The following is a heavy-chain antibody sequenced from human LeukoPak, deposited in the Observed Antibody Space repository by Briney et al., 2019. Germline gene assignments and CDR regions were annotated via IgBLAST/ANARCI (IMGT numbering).Heavy chain of an antibody. CDR1: GFTFSSYG. CDR3: AKDLKGRTNYYYYYMDV. J-gene: IGHJ6*03. V-gene: IGHV3-30*02. CDR2: IQYDGSNK. Sequence: SGGSLRLSCAASGFTFSSYGMHWVRQAPGKGLEWVASIQYDGSNKYYADSVKGRFTISRDNSKNTLYLQMNSLRGEDTAVYYCAKDLKGRTNYYYYYMDVWGKGTTVTVSS.